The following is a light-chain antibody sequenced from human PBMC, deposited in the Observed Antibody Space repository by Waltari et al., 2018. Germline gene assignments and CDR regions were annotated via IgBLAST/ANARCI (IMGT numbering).Light chain of an antibody. Sequence: DIQMTQSPSSLPASVGDRVTITCRASQSISNYLNWYQHKPGKAPKLLVYGGSILQSGVPSRFSGSGSGTDFTLTISSLQIEDLATYYCQQSYKAPYTFGQRTNVEIK. CDR2: GGS. CDR1: QSISNY. J-gene: IGKJ2*01. CDR3: QQSYKAPYT. V-gene: IGKV1-39*01.